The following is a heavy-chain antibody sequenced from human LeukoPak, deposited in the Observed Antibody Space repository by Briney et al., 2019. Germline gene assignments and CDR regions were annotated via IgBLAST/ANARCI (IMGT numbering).Heavy chain of an antibody. V-gene: IGHV4-4*09. J-gene: IGHJ4*02. Sequence: SETLSLICTTSGVSISRFYWSWVRQPPGKGLEWIANIYNGVPTFFNPSLMSRATISVDTSKGQFSLQLASVTAADTAVYYCVQTSDWPGFDYWGQGILVTVSS. CDR2: IYNGVPT. CDR3: VQTSDWPGFDY. D-gene: IGHD3-9*01. CDR1: GVSISRFY.